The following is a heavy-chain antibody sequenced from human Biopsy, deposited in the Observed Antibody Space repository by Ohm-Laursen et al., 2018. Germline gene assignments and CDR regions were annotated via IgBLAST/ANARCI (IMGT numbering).Heavy chain of an antibody. CDR2: ISGSSNT. CDR3: ARQDGYLGYEY. D-gene: IGHD5-24*01. J-gene: IGHJ4*02. CDR1: GGSFSGYY. V-gene: IGHV4-59*08. Sequence: PSETLSLTCTVSGGSFSGYYWSWIRQPPGKGLEWIGYISGSSNTNYNPSLKSRVTLSTDTSETHFSLRLSSVTAADTAVYYCARQDGYLGYEYWGQGALVTVSS.